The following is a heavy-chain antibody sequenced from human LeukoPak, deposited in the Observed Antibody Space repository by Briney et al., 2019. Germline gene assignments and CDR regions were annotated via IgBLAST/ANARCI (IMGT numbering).Heavy chain of an antibody. CDR3: AKGDRYYDSSGYLDY. D-gene: IGHD3-22*01. V-gene: IGHV4-59*08. J-gene: IGHJ4*02. CDR2: IYNSGST. Sequence: SETLSLTCTVSGGSISRYYWSWIRQSPGKGLEWIAYIYNSGSTNYNPSLQSRVTISVDTSKNQFSLNLSSVTAADTALYYCAKGDRYYDSSGYLDYWGQGTLVTVSS. CDR1: GGSISRYY.